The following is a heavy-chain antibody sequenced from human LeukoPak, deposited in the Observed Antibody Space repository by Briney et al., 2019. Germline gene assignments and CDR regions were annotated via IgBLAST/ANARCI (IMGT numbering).Heavy chain of an antibody. V-gene: IGHV4-39*07. D-gene: IGHD3-16*01. CDR2: IYYSGST. Sequence: PSEALSLTCTVSGGSISSSSYYWGWIRQPPWRGLDWIGSIYYSGSTYYNPSLKSRVTISVDTSKNQFSLKLTSLTAADTAIYYCAREFMTVSKPGAIDLWGQGTMVTVSS. CDR1: GGSISSSSYY. CDR3: AREFMTVSKPGAIDL. J-gene: IGHJ3*01.